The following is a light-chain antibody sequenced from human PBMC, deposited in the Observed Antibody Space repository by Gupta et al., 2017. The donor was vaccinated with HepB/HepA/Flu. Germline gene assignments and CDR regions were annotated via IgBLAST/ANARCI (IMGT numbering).Light chain of an antibody. V-gene: IGLV2-23*02. J-gene: IGLJ3*02. CDR2: EVT. Sequence: QSALPQPASVSGSPGRSITISFTGTSSDVGSYDLVSWYQRHRCQANKLMIYEVTKRPAVVSYRFSGSKAANTASLTISGHQGEDENDYFGCSYGGRSTWVFGGGTKLTVL. CDR1: SSDVGSYDL. CDR3: CSYGGRSTWV.